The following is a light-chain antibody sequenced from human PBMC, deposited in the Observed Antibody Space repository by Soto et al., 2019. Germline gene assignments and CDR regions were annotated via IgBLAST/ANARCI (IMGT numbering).Light chain of an antibody. Sequence: QSVLTQPASVSGSPGQSITISCTGTSSDVGGYNDVSWYQQHPGTAPKLMIYDVSNRPSGVSNRFSGSKSGNTASLAISGLQAEDEADYYCRSYTRSSTLMVFGGGTKLTVL. CDR1: SSDVGGYND. V-gene: IGLV2-14*01. CDR2: DVS. J-gene: IGLJ2*01. CDR3: RSYTRSSTLMV.